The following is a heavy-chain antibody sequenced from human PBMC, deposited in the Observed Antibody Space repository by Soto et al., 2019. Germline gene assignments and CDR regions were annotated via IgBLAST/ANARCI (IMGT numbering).Heavy chain of an antibody. Sequence: PGGSLRLSCAASGFTFSGYAMSWFRQAPGKGLEWVSTISGSGGSTYYADSVKGRFTISRDNSKNTLYLQMNSLRAEDTAVYYCAKVNDYVWGSYRHFDYWGQGTLVTVSS. CDR1: GFTFSGYA. CDR3: AKVNDYVWGSYRHFDY. D-gene: IGHD3-16*02. J-gene: IGHJ4*02. V-gene: IGHV3-23*01. CDR2: ISGSGGST.